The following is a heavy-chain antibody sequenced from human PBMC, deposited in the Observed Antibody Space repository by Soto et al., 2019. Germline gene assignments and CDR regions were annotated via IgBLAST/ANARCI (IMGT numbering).Heavy chain of an antibody. V-gene: IGHV1-69*06. CDR2: IVPRFGSP. CDR1: GGTFSDYA. CDR3: ARDRIQLRLGKYSFNGMDV. J-gene: IGHJ6*02. D-gene: IGHD3-16*01. Sequence: QVQLVQSGAEMRKPGSSLRVSCKASGGTFSDYAFSWVRQAPGQGLEWLGGIVPRFGSPNYAQKLGGRLTITADTSSSTVYIALSSLRFDDTAVYFCARDRIQLRLGKYSFNGMDVWGQGTTIIVSS.